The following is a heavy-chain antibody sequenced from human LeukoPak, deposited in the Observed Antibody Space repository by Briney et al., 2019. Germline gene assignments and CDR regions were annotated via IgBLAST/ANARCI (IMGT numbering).Heavy chain of an antibody. Sequence: KPSETLSLTCTVSGGSISSYYWSWIRQPPGKGLEWIGYIYYSGSTNYNPSLKSRVTISVDTSKNQFSLKLSSVTAADTAVYYCARDTGGYSDGAFDIWGQGTMVTVSS. CDR1: GGSISSYY. D-gene: IGHD4-17*01. J-gene: IGHJ3*02. CDR2: IYYSGST. CDR3: ARDTGGYSDGAFDI. V-gene: IGHV4-59*01.